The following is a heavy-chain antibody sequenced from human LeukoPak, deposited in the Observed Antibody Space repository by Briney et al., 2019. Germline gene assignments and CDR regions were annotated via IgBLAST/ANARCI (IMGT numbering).Heavy chain of an antibody. CDR2: ITGSGGST. V-gene: IGHV3-23*01. CDR3: AKRGGGSYFDY. D-gene: IGHD2-21*01. Sequence: GGSLRLSCAASGFTFSSYSMNWVRQAPEKGLEWVSGITGSGGSTYYAESVKGRFTISRDNSKNTLYLQMNSLRAEDTAVYYCAKRGGGSYFDYWGQGTLVTVSS. J-gene: IGHJ4*02. CDR1: GFTFSSYS.